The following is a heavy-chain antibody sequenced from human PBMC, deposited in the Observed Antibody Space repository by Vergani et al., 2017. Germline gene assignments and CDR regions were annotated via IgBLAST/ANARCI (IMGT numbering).Heavy chain of an antibody. CDR1: GGSISSSSHF. D-gene: IGHD3-16*01. Sequence: QLQLHKSGPGLVKPSETLSLTCTLSGGSISSSSHFWGWLRQTPGKGLEWIGSIYYSGSTYYNPSLKSRLSISVDTSKNQFSLKLSSVTAADSAVYYCARHDSGHYDSSYYGLDVRGQGTTVTVSS. CDR3: ARHDSGHYDSSYYGLDV. J-gene: IGHJ6*02. CDR2: IYYSGST. V-gene: IGHV4-39*01.